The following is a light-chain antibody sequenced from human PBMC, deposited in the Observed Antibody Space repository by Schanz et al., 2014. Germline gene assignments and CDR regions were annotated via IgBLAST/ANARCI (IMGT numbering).Light chain of an antibody. V-gene: IGKV1-5*01. CDR2: DAS. Sequence: DIQMTQSPSTLSASVGDRVTITCRASQSISTWLAWYQQKPGKAPKVLIYDASNLESGVPSRFSGSGSGTEFTLTISSLQPDDFATYYCQQYYIYPYTFGQGTKLEI. J-gene: IGKJ2*01. CDR1: QSISTW. CDR3: QQYYIYPYT.